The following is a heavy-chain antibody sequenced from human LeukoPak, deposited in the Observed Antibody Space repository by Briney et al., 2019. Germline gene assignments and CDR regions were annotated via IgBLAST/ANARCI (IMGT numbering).Heavy chain of an antibody. CDR1: GFTFSSYE. Sequence: GGSLILSCAASGFTFSSYEMNWVRQAPGKGPEWVSYISSSGSTIYYADSVKGRFTISRDNAKNSLYLQMNSLRAEDTAVYYCAELGITMIGGVWGKGTTVTISS. V-gene: IGHV3-48*03. CDR3: AELGITMIGGV. J-gene: IGHJ6*04. CDR2: ISSSGSTI. D-gene: IGHD3-10*02.